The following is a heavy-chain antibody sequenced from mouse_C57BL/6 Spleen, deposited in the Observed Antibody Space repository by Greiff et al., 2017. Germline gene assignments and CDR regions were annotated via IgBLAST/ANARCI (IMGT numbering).Heavy chain of an antibody. CDR2: INYDGSST. CDR3: ARERYAMDY. Sequence: EVKLVESEGGLVQPGSSMKLSCTASGFTFSDYYMAWVRQVPEKGLEWVANINYDGSSTYYLDSLKSRFIISRDNAKNILYLQMSSLKSGDTATYYCARERYAMDYWGQGTSVTVSS. J-gene: IGHJ4*01. CDR1: GFTFSDYY. V-gene: IGHV5-16*01.